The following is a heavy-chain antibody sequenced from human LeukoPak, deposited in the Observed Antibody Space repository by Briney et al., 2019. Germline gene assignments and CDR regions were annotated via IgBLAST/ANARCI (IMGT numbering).Heavy chain of an antibody. CDR2: INPNSGVT. Sequence: ASVKVSCKASGYTFTGYYIHWVRQAPGQGLEWMGWINPNSGVTHYPQKFQGRVTMTRDTSISTAYMELSRLRSDDTAVYYCARDRQELLPPYYYMDVWGKGTTVTVSS. D-gene: IGHD1-26*01. CDR3: ARDRQELLPPYYYMDV. V-gene: IGHV1-2*02. J-gene: IGHJ6*03. CDR1: GYTFTGYY.